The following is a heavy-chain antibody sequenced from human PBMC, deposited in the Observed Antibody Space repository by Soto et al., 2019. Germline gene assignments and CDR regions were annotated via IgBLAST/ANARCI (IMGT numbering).Heavy chain of an antibody. V-gene: IGHV1-69*13. CDR3: ASKSATHPNYYDSSGYYKNWFDP. CDR1: GGTFSSYA. CDR2: IIPVFGTA. J-gene: IGHJ5*02. D-gene: IGHD3-22*01. Sequence: SVKVSCKASGGTFSSYAISWVRQAPGQGLEWMGGIIPVFGTANYEQKFQGRVTITADESTSTAYMELSSLRSEDTAVYYCASKSATHPNYYDSSGYYKNWFDPWGQGTLVTVSS.